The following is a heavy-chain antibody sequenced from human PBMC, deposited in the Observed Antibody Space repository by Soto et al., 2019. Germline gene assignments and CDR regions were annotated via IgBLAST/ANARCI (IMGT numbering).Heavy chain of an antibody. CDR1: GFTFSSYA. D-gene: IGHD5-18*01. Sequence: QVQLVESGGGVVQPGRSLRLSCAASGFTFSSYAMHWVRQAPGKGLEWVAVISYDGSNKYYADSVKGRVTISRDNSKNTLYLQMDSPRAEDTAVYDCASDQRGWLQHPNHYYYYYGLDVWGQVTTVTFAS. V-gene: IGHV3-30-3*01. J-gene: IGHJ6*02. CDR2: ISYDGSNK. CDR3: ASDQRGWLQHPNHYYYYYGLDV.